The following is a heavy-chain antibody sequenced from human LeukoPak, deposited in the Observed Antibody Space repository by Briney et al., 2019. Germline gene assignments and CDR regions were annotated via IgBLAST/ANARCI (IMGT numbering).Heavy chain of an antibody. CDR1: GYTFTGYY. D-gene: IGHD1-26*01. CDR3: ARDLGGAYYFDY. CDR2: INRNSGGT. Sequence: GASVKVSCMASGYTFTGYYMHWVRQAPGQGLEWMGWINRNSGGTNYAQKFQGRVTMTRDTSISTAYMELSRLRSDDTAVYYCARDLGGAYYFDYWGQGTLVTVSS. V-gene: IGHV1-2*02. J-gene: IGHJ4*02.